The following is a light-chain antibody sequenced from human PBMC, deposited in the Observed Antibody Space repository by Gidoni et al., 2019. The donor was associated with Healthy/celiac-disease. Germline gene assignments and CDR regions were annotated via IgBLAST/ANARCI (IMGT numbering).Light chain of an antibody. V-gene: IGKV3-20*01. J-gene: IGKJ3*01. Sequence: EIVLTQSPGTLSLSPGERATLSCRASQSVSSSHLAWYQPKPGQAPRLLIYGASSRATGIPDRFSGSGSGTDFTLTISRLEPEDFAVYYCQQYGSSPFTFXPXTKVDIK. CDR3: QQYGSSPFT. CDR1: QSVSSSH. CDR2: GAS.